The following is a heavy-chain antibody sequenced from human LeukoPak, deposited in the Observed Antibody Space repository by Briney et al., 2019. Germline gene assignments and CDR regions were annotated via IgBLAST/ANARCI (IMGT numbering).Heavy chain of an antibody. CDR3: ARTYYDYVWGSYRYRFDY. D-gene: IGHD3-16*02. CDR2: INHSGST. CDR1: GGSFSGYY. Sequence: SETLSLTCAVYGGSFSGYYWSWIRQPPGKGLEWIGEINHSGSTNYNPSLKSRVTISVDTSKNQFSLKLSSVTAADTAVYYCARTYYDYVWGSYRYRFDYWGQGTLVTVSS. J-gene: IGHJ4*02. V-gene: IGHV4-34*01.